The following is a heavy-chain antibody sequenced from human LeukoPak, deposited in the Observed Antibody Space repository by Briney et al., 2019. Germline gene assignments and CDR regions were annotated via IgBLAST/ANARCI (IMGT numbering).Heavy chain of an antibody. Sequence: GGSLRLSCTASGFTFSDYGMHWVRQPPGKGLEWVAIIWYDGSNKTYEYSVKCRLTLSRDNSKNALYLQINSLRAEDTAVYYCARGVDYYENSGTIDYWGQGTLVTVSS. CDR1: GFTFSDYG. CDR2: IWYDGSNK. J-gene: IGHJ4*02. V-gene: IGHV3-33*01. CDR3: ARGVDYYENSGTIDY. D-gene: IGHD3-22*01.